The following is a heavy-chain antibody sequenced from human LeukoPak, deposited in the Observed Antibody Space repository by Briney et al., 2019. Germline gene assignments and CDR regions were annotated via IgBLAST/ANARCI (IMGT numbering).Heavy chain of an antibody. CDR2: IIPIFGTA. CDR1: GGTFSSYA. V-gene: IGHV1-69*13. J-gene: IGHJ4*02. D-gene: IGHD4-17*01. Sequence: ASVKVSCKASGGTFSSYAISWVRQAPGQGLEWMGGIIPIFGTANYAQKFQGRVTITAVESTSTAYMELSSLGSEDTAVYYCARGSPYGDYEIGYWGQGTLVTVSS. CDR3: ARGSPYGDYEIGY.